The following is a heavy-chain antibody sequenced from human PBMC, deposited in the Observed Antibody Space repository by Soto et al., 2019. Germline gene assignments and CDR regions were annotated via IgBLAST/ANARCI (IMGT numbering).Heavy chain of an antibody. CDR3: ARYAPGSRTLNDYQLPTYAFDY. V-gene: IGHV4-30-4*01. J-gene: IGHJ4*02. CDR1: GGSISSGDYY. Sequence: PSETLSLTCTVSGGSISSGDYYWSWIRQPPGKGLEWIGYIYYSGSTYYNPSLKSRVTISVDTSKNQFSLKLSSVTAADTAVYYCARYAPGSRTLNDYQLPTYAFDYWGQGTLVTVSS. CDR2: IYYSGST. D-gene: IGHD2-2*01.